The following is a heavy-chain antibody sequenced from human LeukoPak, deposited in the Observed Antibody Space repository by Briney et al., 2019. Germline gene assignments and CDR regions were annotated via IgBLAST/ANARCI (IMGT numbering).Heavy chain of an antibody. CDR1: GFTFSSYA. V-gene: IGHV3-30*04. Sequence: PGGSLRLSCAASGFTFSSYAMHWVRQAPGKGLEWVAVISYDGSNKYYADSVKGRFTISRDNSKYTLYLQMNSLRAEDTAVYYCARAGVDFGVLINDFDYWGQGTLVTVSS. J-gene: IGHJ4*02. CDR3: ARAGVDFGVLINDFDY. D-gene: IGHD3-3*01. CDR2: ISYDGSNK.